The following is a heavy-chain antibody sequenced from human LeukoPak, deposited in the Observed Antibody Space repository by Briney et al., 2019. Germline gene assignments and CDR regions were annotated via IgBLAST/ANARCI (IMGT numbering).Heavy chain of an antibody. J-gene: IGHJ3*02. CDR2: IYTSGST. CDR3: AREALPVGNWNDYRLHAAFDI. D-gene: IGHD1-1*01. Sequence: KSSETLSLTCTVSGGSISSYYWSWIRQPAGKGLEWIGRIYTSGSTNYNPSLKSRVTMSVDTSKNQFSLKLSSVTAADTAVYYCAREALPVGNWNDYRLHAAFDIWGQGTMVTVSS. V-gene: IGHV4-4*07. CDR1: GGSISSYY.